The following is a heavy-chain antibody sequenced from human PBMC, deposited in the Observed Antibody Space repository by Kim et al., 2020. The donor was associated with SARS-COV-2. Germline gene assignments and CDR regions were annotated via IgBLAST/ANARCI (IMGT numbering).Heavy chain of an antibody. CDR1: GYTFTTYP. CDR3: ARDDCSGGTCYSIDY. J-gene: IGHJ4*02. Sequence: ASVKVSCKASGYTFTTYPMNWVRQAPGQGLEWMGWINTNTGNPTYAQGFTGRFVFSLDTSVSTAYLQISSLKAEDTAVYYCARDDCSGGTCYSIDYWGQGTLVTVSS. V-gene: IGHV7-4-1*02. D-gene: IGHD2-15*01. CDR2: INTNTGNP.